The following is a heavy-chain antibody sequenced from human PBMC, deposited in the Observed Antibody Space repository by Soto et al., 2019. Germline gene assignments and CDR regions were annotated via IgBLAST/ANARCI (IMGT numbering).Heavy chain of an antibody. J-gene: IGHJ5*02. V-gene: IGHV4-4*02. CDR2: IYHSGST. CDR1: GGSISSSNW. CDR3: AVHRATPGVALSNWFGP. Sequence: SETLSLTCAVSGGSISSSNWWSWVRQPPGKGLEWIGEIYHSGSTNYNPSLKSRLSMSLDSSKNHFTFTLTSVTAADTAVYYCAVHRATPGVALSNWFGPWGQGSLVTVSS. D-gene: IGHD3-10*01.